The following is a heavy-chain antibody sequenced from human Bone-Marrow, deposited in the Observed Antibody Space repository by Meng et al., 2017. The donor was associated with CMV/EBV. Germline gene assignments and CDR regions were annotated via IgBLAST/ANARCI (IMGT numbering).Heavy chain of an antibody. CDR2: INPGGNT. V-gene: IGHV1-46*01. CDR1: GYSFTSYH. CDR3: VVNLGDYSNYASSFDY. J-gene: IGHJ4*02. Sequence: ASVKVSCKASGYSFTSYHMHWVRQAPGQGLEWMGIINPGGNTKYAEKFQGRVTMPRDTCTSTVYMELRSLRSEDTAVYYCVVNLGDYSNYASSFDYWGQGTLVTVSS. D-gene: IGHD4-11*01.